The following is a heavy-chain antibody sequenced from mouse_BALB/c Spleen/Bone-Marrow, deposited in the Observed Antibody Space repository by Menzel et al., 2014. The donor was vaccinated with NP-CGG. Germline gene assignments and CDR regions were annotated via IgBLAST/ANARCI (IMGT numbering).Heavy chain of an antibody. CDR2: INPNTGYT. CDR1: GYTFTSYW. Sequence: QVQLQQSGAELAKPGASVKMSCKASGYTFTSYWMHWVKQRPGQGLEWIGYINPNTGYTEYNQKFKDKATLTADKPSSTAYMQLSSLTSEDSAVYYCARGGYYGSAMDYWGQGTSVTVSS. CDR3: ARGGYYGSAMDY. D-gene: IGHD1-1*01. J-gene: IGHJ4*01. V-gene: IGHV1-7*01.